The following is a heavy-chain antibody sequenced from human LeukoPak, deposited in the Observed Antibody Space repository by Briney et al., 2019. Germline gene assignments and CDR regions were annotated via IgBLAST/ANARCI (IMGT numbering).Heavy chain of an antibody. CDR2: INPNSGGT. J-gene: IGHJ5*02. V-gene: IGHV1-2*02. CDR3: AREIAVAGTGGNWFDH. CDR1: GYTFTVYY. D-gene: IGHD6-19*01. Sequence: GASVTVSFTASGYTFTVYYMHWVRQAPGQGLEWMGWINPNSGGTNYVQKFQGRVTMTRDTSISTAYMELSRLRSNHTAVYYCAREIAVAGTGGNWFDHWGQGTLVTVSS.